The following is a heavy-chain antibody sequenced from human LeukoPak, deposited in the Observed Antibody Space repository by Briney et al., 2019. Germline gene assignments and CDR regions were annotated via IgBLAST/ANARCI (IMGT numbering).Heavy chain of an antibody. J-gene: IGHJ3*02. CDR2: VYTSGST. Sequence: PSETLSLACSVSGGSISGYYWTWIRQPAGKGLEWIGRVYTSGSTHYNPSLKTRLTMSVDTSKNQFSLKLSSVTAADTAVYYCARLITGTTTAFDIWGQGTMVTVSS. V-gene: IGHV4-4*07. CDR3: ARLITGTTTAFDI. D-gene: IGHD1-7*01. CDR1: GGSISGYY.